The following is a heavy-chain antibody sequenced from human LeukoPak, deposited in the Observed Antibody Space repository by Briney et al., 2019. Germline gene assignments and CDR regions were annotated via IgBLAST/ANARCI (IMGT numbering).Heavy chain of an antibody. CDR2: IYSGGST. CDR3: ARGNYYDSSGYYSEYFQH. V-gene: IGHV3-53*01. J-gene: IGHJ1*01. CDR1: GFTVSSNY. D-gene: IGHD3-22*01. Sequence: GGSLRLSCAASGFTVSSNYMSWVRQAPGKGLEWVSVIYSGGSTYYADSVKGRFTISRDNSKNTLYLQMNSLRAEDTAVYCCARGNYYDSSGYYSEYFQHWGQGTLVTVSS.